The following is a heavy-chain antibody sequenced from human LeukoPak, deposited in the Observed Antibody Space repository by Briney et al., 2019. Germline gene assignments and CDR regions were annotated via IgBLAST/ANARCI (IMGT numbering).Heavy chain of an antibody. D-gene: IGHD4-23*01. CDR3: TRHDYGGHYYYGTDV. CDR1: GFTFSGSA. J-gene: IGHJ6*04. V-gene: IGHV3-73*01. CDR2: IRSKANSYAT. Sequence: PGGSLKLSCAASGFTFSGSAMHWVRQASGKGLEWVGRIRSKANSYATAYAASVKGRFTISRDDSKNTAYLQMNSLKTEDTAVYYCTRHDYGGHYYYGTDVWGKGTTVTVSS.